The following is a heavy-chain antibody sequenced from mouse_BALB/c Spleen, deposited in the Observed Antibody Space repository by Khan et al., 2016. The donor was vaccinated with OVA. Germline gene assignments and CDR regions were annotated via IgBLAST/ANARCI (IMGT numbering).Heavy chain of an antibody. CDR2: IYPGSGST. CDR3: ARRCYSGFINFVV. Sequence: QVQLQQPGAELVKPGTSVKLSCKASGYNFTSYWINWVKLRPGQGLEWIGDIYPGSGSTNFNEKFKSKATLTVDTSYSTAYMQLSRLASEDSAHYYCARRCYSGFINFVVWGAGTTVTVSS. J-gene: IGHJ1*01. D-gene: IGHD1-1*01. V-gene: IGHV1-55*01. CDR1: GYNFTSYW.